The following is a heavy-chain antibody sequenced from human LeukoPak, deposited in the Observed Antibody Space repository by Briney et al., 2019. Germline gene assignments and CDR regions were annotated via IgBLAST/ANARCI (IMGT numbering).Heavy chain of an antibody. J-gene: IGHJ2*01. CDR1: GFTFSSYW. CDR3: ARERQGRFFDL. CDR2: INSDGSGT. Sequence: GGSLRLSCAASGFTFSSYWMYGVRQAPGRGLVWISRINSDGSGTRYADSVKGRFTTSRDNAKNTLYLQMNTLRAEDTAVYYCARERQGRFFDLWGRGTLVTVSS. V-gene: IGHV3-74*01.